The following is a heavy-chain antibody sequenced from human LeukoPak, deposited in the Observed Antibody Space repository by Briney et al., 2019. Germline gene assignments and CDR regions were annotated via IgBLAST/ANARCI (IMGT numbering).Heavy chain of an antibody. V-gene: IGHV4-61*02. CDR3: ARGSIAVADDAFDI. J-gene: IGHJ3*02. Sequence: SETLSLTCTVSGGSISSGSYYWSWIRQPAGKGLEWIGRTYTSGSTNYNPSLKSRVTISVDTSKNQFSLKLSSVTAADTAVYYCARGSIAVADDAFDIWGQGTMVTVSS. CDR1: GGSISSGSYY. CDR2: TYTSGST. D-gene: IGHD6-19*01.